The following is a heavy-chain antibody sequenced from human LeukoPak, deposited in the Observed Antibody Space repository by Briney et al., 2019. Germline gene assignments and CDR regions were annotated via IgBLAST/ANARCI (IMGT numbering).Heavy chain of an antibody. CDR2: IIPIFGTA. Sequence: VASVKVSCKASGGTFSSYAISWVRQAPGQGLEWMGGIIPIFGTANYAQKFQGRVTITADKSTSTAYMELSSLRSEDTAVYYCARSSSGWGDPFDYWGQGTLVTVSS. CDR1: GGTFSSYA. D-gene: IGHD6-19*01. J-gene: IGHJ4*02. CDR3: ARSSSGWGDPFDY. V-gene: IGHV1-69*06.